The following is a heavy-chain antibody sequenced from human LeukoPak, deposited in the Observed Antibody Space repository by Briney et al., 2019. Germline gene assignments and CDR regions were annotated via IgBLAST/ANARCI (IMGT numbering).Heavy chain of an antibody. CDR2: ISGSGGST. V-gene: IGHV3-23*01. Sequence: GGSLRLSCAASGFTFSSYAMSWVRQAPGKGLEWVSAISGSGGSTYYADSVKGRFTSSRDNSKNTLYLQMNSLRAEDTAVYYCAKAIAVLRYFDWLVSWFDPWGQGTLVTVSS. D-gene: IGHD3-9*01. CDR3: AKAIAVLRYFDWLVSWFDP. J-gene: IGHJ5*02. CDR1: GFTFSSYA.